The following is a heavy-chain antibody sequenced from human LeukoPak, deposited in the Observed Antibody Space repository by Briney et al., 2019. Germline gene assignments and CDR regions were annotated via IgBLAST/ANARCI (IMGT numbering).Heavy chain of an antibody. D-gene: IGHD6-19*01. V-gene: IGHV4-61*02. Sequence: SETLSLTCTVSGGSISSGSYYWSWIRQPAGKGLEWIGRIYTSGSTNYNPSLKSRVTISLDTSKNQFSLKPSSVTAADTAVYYCAGEWLGPIDYWGQGTLVTVSS. CDR1: GGSISSGSYY. CDR3: AGEWLGPIDY. J-gene: IGHJ4*02. CDR2: IYTSGST.